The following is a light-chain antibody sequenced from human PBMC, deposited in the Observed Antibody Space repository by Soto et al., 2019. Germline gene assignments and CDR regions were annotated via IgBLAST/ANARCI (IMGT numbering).Light chain of an antibody. V-gene: IGLV8-61*01. CDR2: STN. J-gene: IGLJ3*02. Sequence: QTVVTQAPSFSVSPGRTVTLTCGLSSGSVSTSYYPSWYQLTPGQAPRTLIYSTNTRSSGVPNRFSGSILENKAALTITGAQADDESDYYCVLYMGTGISVFGGGTKRTVL. CDR3: VLYMGTGISV. CDR1: SGSVSTSYY.